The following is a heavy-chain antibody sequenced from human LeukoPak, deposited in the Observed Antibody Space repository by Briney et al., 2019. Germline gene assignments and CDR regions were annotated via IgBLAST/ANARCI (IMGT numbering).Heavy chain of an antibody. CDR1: GFTFSDYV. Sequence: GGSLRLSCTASGFTFSDYVMNWVRQAPGKGPEWVSVISNADAYTSYTGSVKGRFTISRDNSKDTLYLQMNDLRAEDTAVYYCVKDGPITGIYLCAWGQGTLVTVSS. D-gene: IGHD1-1*01. J-gene: IGHJ5*02. CDR2: ISNADAYT. V-gene: IGHV3-23*01. CDR3: VKDGPITGIYLCA.